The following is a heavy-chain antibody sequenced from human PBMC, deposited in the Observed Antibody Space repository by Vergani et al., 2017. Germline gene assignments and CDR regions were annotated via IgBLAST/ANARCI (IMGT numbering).Heavy chain of an antibody. CDR1: GYSFTSYW. J-gene: IGHJ4*02. Sequence: EVQLVQSGAEVKKPGESLRISCKGSGYSFTSYWISWVRQMPGKGLEWMGRIDPSDSYTNYSPSFQGHVTISADKSISTAYLQWSSLKASDTAMYYCARHRVEMSTSYYFDYWGQGTLVTVSS. V-gene: IGHV5-10-1*03. CDR2: IDPSDSYT. CDR3: ARHRVEMSTSYYFDY. D-gene: IGHD5-24*01.